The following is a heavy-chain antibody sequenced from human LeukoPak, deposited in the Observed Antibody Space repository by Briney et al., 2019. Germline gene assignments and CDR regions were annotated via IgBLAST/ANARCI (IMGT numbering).Heavy chain of an antibody. V-gene: IGHV4-34*01. D-gene: IGHD1-1*01. CDR3: ARRRYRKAFGY. J-gene: IGHJ4*02. CDR2: INHSGST. CDR1: GGSFSGYY. Sequence: SETLSLTCAVYGGSFSGYYWSWIRQPPGKGLEWIGEINHSGSTNYNPSLKSRVTISVDTSKNQFSLKLSSVTAADTAVYYCARRRYRKAFGYWGQGTLVTVSS.